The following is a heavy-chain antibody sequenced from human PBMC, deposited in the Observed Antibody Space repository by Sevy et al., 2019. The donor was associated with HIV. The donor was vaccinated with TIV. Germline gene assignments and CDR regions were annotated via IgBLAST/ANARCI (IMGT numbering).Heavy chain of an antibody. CDR1: GYKFTTYW. CDR2: IYPRDSDT. CDR3: ARHVDMTTLIGGLYYFDS. V-gene: IGHV5-51*01. J-gene: IGHJ4*02. Sequence: GESLKISCKASGYKFTTYWIGWARQMPGKGLEWMGMIYPRDSDTRYSQSFQGQVTIRAETSINTAYLQWSSLKASDTAMYFCARHVDMTTLIGGLYYFDSWGQGTLVTVSS. D-gene: IGHD4-4*01.